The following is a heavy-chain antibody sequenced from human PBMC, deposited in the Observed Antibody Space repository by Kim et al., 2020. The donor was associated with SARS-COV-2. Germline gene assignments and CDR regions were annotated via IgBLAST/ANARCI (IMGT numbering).Heavy chain of an antibody. J-gene: IGHJ3*01. CDR1: GGTFTSYS. D-gene: IGHD6-6*01. CDR3: ATHSSSPHDAFDL. CDR2: IIPSYGIS. Sequence: SVKVSCKASGGTFTSYSVSWVRQAPGQGLEWMGRIIPSYGISNYAQKFLGRVTFTADKSTSTAHMELISLRSEDTAVYYCATHSSSPHDAFDLWGQGTM. V-gene: IGHV1-69*02.